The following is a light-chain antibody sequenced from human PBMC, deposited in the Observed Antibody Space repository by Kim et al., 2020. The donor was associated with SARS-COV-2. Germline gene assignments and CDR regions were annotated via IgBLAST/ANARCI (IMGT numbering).Light chain of an antibody. CDR1: ISNIVNNY. J-gene: IGLJ2*01. V-gene: IGLV1-51*01. CDR2: DNN. Sequence: GQKVTISCSGSISNIVNNYVSWYQQLPGTAPKRLIYDNNKRPSGIPDRFSGSKSGTSATLGITGLQTGDEADYYCGTWDSSLSAGVFGGGTQLTVL. CDR3: GTWDSSLSAGV.